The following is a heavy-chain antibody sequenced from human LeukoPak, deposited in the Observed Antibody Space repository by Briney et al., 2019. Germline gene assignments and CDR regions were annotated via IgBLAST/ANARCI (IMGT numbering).Heavy chain of an antibody. CDR1: GGSFSGYY. CDR2: INHSGST. J-gene: IGHJ4*02. CDR3: ARGEYSGSTYYFDY. V-gene: IGHV4-34*01. Sequence: KSSETLSLTCAVYGGSFSGYYWSWIRQPPGKGLEWIGEINHSGSTNYNPSLKRRVTISVDTSKNQFSLKLSSVTAADTAVYYCARGEYSGSTYYFDYWGQGTLVTVSS. D-gene: IGHD1-26*01.